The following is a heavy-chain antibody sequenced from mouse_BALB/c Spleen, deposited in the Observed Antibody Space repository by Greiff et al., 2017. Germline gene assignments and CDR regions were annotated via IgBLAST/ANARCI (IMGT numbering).Heavy chain of an antibody. J-gene: IGHJ4*01. CDR1: GFTFSSYG. D-gene: IGHD1-1*01. CDR3: ARQGLLGYAMDY. V-gene: IGHV5-6*02. CDR2: ISSGGSYT. Sequence: EVKLVESGGDLVKPGGSLKLSCAASGFTFSSYGMSWVRQTPDKRLEWVATISSGGSYTYYPDSVKRRFTISRDNAKNTLYLQMSSLKSEDTAMYYCARQGLLGYAMDYWGQGTSVTVSS.